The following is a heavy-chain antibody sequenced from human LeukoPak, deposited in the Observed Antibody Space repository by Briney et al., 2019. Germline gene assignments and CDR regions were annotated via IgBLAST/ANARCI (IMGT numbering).Heavy chain of an antibody. CDR1: GISISSYY. CDR3: ARDVFSGYHDS. V-gene: IGHV4-59*01. Sequence: SETLSLTCTVSGISISSYYWSWIRQPPGRGLEWLGYVYYSGSTNYNPSLKSRVTISVDTSKSQFSLNLSSVTAADMAVYYCARDVFSGYHDSWGQGTLVTVSS. J-gene: IGHJ4*02. D-gene: IGHD3-22*01. CDR2: VYYSGST.